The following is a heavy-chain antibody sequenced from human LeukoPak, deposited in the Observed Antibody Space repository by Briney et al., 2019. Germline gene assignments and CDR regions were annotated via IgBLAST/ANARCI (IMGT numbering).Heavy chain of an antibody. V-gene: IGHV3-49*04. CDR1: GFTFGDYA. Sequence: GGSLRLSCTASGFTFGDYAMSWVRQAPGKGLEWVGFIRSKAYGGTTEYAASVKGRFTISRDDSKSIAYLQMNSLKTEDTAVYYCTRETAYYYDSSGYPYWGQGTLVTVSS. J-gene: IGHJ4*02. D-gene: IGHD3-22*01. CDR2: IRSKAYGGTT. CDR3: TRETAYYYDSSGYPY.